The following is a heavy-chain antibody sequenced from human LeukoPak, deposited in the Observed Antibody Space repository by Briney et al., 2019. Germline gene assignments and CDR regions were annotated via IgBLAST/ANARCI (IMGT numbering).Heavy chain of an antibody. Sequence: SETLSLTCAVYGGSFSGYYWSWIRQPPGKGLEWVGDINHSGSTNYNPSLKSRVTISVDTSKNQFSLKLSSVTAADTAVYYCARGGSSIAAPYYFGYWGEGTLVTVSS. CDR3: ARGGSSIAAPYYFGY. CDR2: INHSGST. CDR1: GGSFSGYY. V-gene: IGHV4-34*01. D-gene: IGHD6-6*01. J-gene: IGHJ4*02.